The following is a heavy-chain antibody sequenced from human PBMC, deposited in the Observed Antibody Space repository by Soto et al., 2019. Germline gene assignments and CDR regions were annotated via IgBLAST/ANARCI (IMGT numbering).Heavy chain of an antibody. CDR3: ARLVYDTRLDYLYFDF. CDR1: GVSIISGNW. D-gene: IGHD3-16*01. V-gene: IGHV4-4*02. J-gene: IGHJ4*02. Sequence: PSETLSLTCTFSGVSIISGNWWTWVRQSPRKGLEYIGEIFHDGTANYFPSFERRVAMSVDKSKNQFSLKLTSVTAADAAIYYCARLVYDTRLDYLYFDFWGQGAQVTVSS. CDR2: IFHDGTA.